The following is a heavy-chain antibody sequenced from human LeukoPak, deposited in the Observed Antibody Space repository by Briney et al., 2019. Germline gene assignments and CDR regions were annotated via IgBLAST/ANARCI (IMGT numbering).Heavy chain of an antibody. V-gene: IGHV1-2*02. CDR1: GYTFTVYH. Sequence: WASVKVSCKASGYTFTVYHVHWVRQAPGQGLEWMGWINTDSGGTDYAQKFQGRVTMTRDTSISTVYMELTRLRSDDTAVYYCARVPPLRGSSGYHCWFDPWGQGTLVTVSS. J-gene: IGHJ5*02. D-gene: IGHD3-22*01. CDR3: ARVPPLRGSSGYHCWFDP. CDR2: INTDSGGT.